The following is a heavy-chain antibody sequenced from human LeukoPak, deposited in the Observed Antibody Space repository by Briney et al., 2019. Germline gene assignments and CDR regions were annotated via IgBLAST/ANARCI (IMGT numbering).Heavy chain of an antibody. CDR3: ARASSGWYGGVDY. J-gene: IGHJ4*02. V-gene: IGHV1-2*06. CDR1: GYTFTGYY. Sequence: ASVTVSFKASGYTFTGYYMHWVRQAPGQGLEWMGRINPNSGGTNYAQKFQGRVTMTRDTSISTAYMELSRLRSDDTAVYYCARASSGWYGGVDYWGQGTLVTVSS. D-gene: IGHD6-19*01. CDR2: INPNSGGT.